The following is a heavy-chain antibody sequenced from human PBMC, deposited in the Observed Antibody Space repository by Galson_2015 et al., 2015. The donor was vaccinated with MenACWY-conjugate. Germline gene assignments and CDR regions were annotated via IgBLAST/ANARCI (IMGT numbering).Heavy chain of an antibody. J-gene: IGHJ6*03. V-gene: IGHV3-23*01. CDR1: GFTFRQYA. CDR2: ISDSGAAT. Sequence: SLRLSCAVSGFTFRQYAMSWVRQAPGTGLEWVAIISDSGAATHYIDSVKGRFTISRDNSKNTQYLQMSRLRAEDTALYNCAKDAYLDVSGKGTTVAVSS. CDR3: AKDAYLDV.